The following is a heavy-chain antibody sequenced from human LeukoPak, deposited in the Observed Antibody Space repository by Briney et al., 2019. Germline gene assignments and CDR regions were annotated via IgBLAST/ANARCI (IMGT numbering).Heavy chain of an antibody. V-gene: IGHV1-8*01. D-gene: IGHD3-3*01. J-gene: IGHJ3*02. Sequence: GASVKASCKASGYTFTSYDINWVRQATGQGREWMGWMNPNRGNTGYAQKFQGRVTMTRNTSISTAYMELSSLRSEDTAVYYCARGSITIFGVVIKANDAFDIWGQGTMVTVSS. CDR3: ARGSITIFGVVIKANDAFDI. CDR2: MNPNRGNT. CDR1: GYTFTSYD.